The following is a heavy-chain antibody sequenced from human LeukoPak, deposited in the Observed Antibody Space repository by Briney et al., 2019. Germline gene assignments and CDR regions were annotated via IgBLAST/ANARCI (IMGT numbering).Heavy chain of an antibody. Sequence: SETLSLTCTVSGGSISGHYWSWIRQPPGEALEWTGYILYGGTTDYNPSLKSRVTMSVDASKNQFSLNLNSMTSADTAVYYCARGGHYFDPWGQGTLVTVSS. J-gene: IGHJ5*02. V-gene: IGHV4-59*11. D-gene: IGHD1-26*01. CDR3: ARGGHYFDP. CDR2: ILYGGTT. CDR1: GGSISGHY.